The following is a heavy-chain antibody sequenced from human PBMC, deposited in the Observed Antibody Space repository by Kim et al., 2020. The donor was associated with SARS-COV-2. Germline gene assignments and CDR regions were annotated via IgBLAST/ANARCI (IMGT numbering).Heavy chain of an antibody. Sequence: QGRVTITADKSTSTAYMELSSLRSEDTAVYYCARDRAYSSGWYKSAGFDYWGQGTLVTVSS. V-gene: IGHV1-69*04. J-gene: IGHJ4*02. CDR3: ARDRAYSSGWYKSAGFDY. D-gene: IGHD6-19*01.